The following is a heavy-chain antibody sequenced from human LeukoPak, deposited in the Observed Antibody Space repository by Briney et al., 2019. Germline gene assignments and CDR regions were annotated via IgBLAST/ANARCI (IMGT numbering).Heavy chain of an antibody. Sequence: ASVKVSCKGSRGTFSNYALSWVRQAPGQGLEWMGRIIPVLGIANYAQKFQGSVTITADTSTSTGYLELSSLRSEDTAVYYCAREGGYTYGEFTHFDYWGQGTLVTVSS. CDR1: RGTFSNYA. CDR2: IIPVLGIA. V-gene: IGHV1-69*04. CDR3: AREGGYTYGEFTHFDY. D-gene: IGHD5-18*01. J-gene: IGHJ4*02.